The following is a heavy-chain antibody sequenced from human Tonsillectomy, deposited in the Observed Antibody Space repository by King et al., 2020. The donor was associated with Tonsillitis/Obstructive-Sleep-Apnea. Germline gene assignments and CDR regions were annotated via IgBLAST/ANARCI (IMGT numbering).Heavy chain of an antibody. CDR3: ARDYYDSSGSYHGYFQH. D-gene: IGHD3-22*01. V-gene: IGHV1-18*01. J-gene: IGHJ1*01. CDR1: GYTFTSYD. Sequence: QLVQSGAEVKKPGASVKVSCKASGYTFTSYDITWVRQAPGQGLEWMGWSRPNNGDTNYAQKLQGRVTMTSDTSTSTAYMELRSLSSDDTAVYYCARDYYDSSGSYHGYFQHWGQGTLVTVSS. CDR2: SRPNNGDT.